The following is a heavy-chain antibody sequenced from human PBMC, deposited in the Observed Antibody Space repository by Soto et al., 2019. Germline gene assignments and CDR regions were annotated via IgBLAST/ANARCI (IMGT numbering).Heavy chain of an antibody. CDR3: ARLTYYYDSSGSYGMDV. J-gene: IGHJ6*02. D-gene: IGHD3-22*01. V-gene: IGHV1-69*02. CDR2: IIPILGIA. Sequence: QVQLVQSGAEVKKPGSSVKVSCKASGGTFSSYNISWVRQAPGQGLEWMGRIIPILGIANYAQKFQGRVTITADKSTSTAYMELSSLRSEDTAVYYCARLTYYYDSSGSYGMDVWGQGTTVTVSS. CDR1: GGTFSSYN.